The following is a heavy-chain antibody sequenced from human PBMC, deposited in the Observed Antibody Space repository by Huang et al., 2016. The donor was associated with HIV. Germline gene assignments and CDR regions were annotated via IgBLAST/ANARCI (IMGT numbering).Heavy chain of an antibody. Sequence: QVQLQQWGAGLLKPSETLSLTCAVYGGSFSGYYWSWIRQPPGKGLEWIGEINHSGSTNSNPSLKSRVTISVDTPKNQFSLKLSSVTAADTAVYYCARARLVRAFDIWGQGTMVTVSS. D-gene: IGHD6-19*01. J-gene: IGHJ3*02. CDR3: ARARLVRAFDI. CDR2: INHSGST. CDR1: GGSFSGYY. V-gene: IGHV4-34*01.